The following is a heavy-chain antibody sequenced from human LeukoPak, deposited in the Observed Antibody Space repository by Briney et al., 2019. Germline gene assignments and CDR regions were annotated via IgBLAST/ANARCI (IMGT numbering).Heavy chain of an antibody. V-gene: IGHV3-74*01. CDR3: ATRLQSSSGYWYDAFDI. J-gene: IGHJ3*02. CDR2: INSDGSST. D-gene: IGHD3-22*01. Sequence: GGSLRLSCAASGFTFDDSTMHWVRQAPGKGLVWVSRINSDGSSTSYADSVKGRFTISRDNAKNTLYLQMNSLRAEDTAVYYCATRLQSSSGYWYDAFDIWGQGTMVTVSS. CDR1: GFTFDDST.